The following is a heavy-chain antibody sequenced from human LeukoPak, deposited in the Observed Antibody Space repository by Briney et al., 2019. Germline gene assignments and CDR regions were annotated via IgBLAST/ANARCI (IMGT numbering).Heavy chain of an antibody. CDR2: IYYSGST. CDR3: ASRKVPDGGYAHPLQFDP. D-gene: IGHD5-12*01. V-gene: IGHV4-30-4*07. Sequence: SETLSLTCAVSGGSISSGGYSWSWIRQPPGKGLEWIGYIYYSGSTYYNPSLKSRVTISVDTSKNQFSLKLSSVTAADTAVYYCASRKVPDGGYAHPLQFDPWGQGTLVTVSS. CDR1: GGSISSGGYS. J-gene: IGHJ5*02.